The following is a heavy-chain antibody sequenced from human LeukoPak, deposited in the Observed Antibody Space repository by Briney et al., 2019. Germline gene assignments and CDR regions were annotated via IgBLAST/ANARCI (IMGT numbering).Heavy chain of an antibody. Sequence: ASVKVSCKASGYTFSNYNIHWLRQAPGQGLEWMGIVNPSGDSTNYAQNFQGRVTMTGDTSTSTVYMELSSLRSEDTAVYYCARVKSYYYDTSDKDAFDIWGQGTMVTVSS. CDR1: GYTFSNYN. D-gene: IGHD3-22*01. CDR2: VNPSGDST. J-gene: IGHJ3*02. V-gene: IGHV1-46*01. CDR3: ARVKSYYYDTSDKDAFDI.